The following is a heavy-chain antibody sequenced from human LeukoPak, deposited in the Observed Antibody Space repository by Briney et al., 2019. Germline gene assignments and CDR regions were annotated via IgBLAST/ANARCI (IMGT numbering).Heavy chain of an antibody. CDR2: IIPIFGTA. Sequence: ASVKVSCKASGGTFSSYAISWVRQAPGQGLECMGGIIPIFGTANYAQKFQGRVTITADKSTSTAYMELSSLRSEDTAVYYCARGYSSGWTDYYYGMDVWGKGTTVTVSS. CDR1: GGTFSSYA. D-gene: IGHD6-19*01. V-gene: IGHV1-69*06. J-gene: IGHJ6*04. CDR3: ARGYSSGWTDYYYGMDV.